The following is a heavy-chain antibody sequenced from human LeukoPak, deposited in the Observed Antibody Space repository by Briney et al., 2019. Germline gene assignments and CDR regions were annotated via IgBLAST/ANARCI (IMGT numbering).Heavy chain of an antibody. CDR1: GGSISDYL. CDR3: ARVETYYYGLDV. J-gene: IGHJ6*02. CDR2: ISYSGSP. Sequence: SETLSLTCTVSGGSISDYLWSWIRQPPGKGLEWIGHISYSGSPKYNPSLKTRVTMSIDTSKRQFSLNLPSVTAADTAVYYCARVETYYYGLDVWGQGTTVTVSS. V-gene: IGHV4-59*12. D-gene: IGHD1-1*01.